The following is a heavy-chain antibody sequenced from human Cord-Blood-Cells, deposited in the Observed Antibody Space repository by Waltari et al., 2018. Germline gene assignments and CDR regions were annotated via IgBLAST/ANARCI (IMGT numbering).Heavy chain of an antibody. CDR1: GGSICLSSYY. D-gene: IGHD3-22*01. CDR3: ARIPYLSSGYYYYYYYGMDV. CDR2: MYYSAST. Sequence: HLQLPESGPGLLTPSENLSLTCTVSGGSICLSSYYWAWIWQPPGTELEWIGSMYYSASTSYNPSLKSRATISVDTSKNQFSLKLSSVTAADTAVYYCARIPYLSSGYYYYYYYGMDVWGQGTTVTVSS. V-gene: IGHV4-39*01. J-gene: IGHJ6*02.